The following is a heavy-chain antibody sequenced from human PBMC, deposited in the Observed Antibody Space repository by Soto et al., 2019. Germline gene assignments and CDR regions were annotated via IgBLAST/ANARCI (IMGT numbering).Heavy chain of an antibody. CDR3: ARDHPHSYGVYYFDY. J-gene: IGHJ4*02. D-gene: IGHD5-18*01. CDR2: IYSSGST. V-gene: IGHV4-59*01. Sequence: SETLSLTCTVSGGSISNYYWNWIRQSPGKGLEWIGYIYSSGSTHYNPSLQNRVTISIDTSKNQVSLKVNPVTAADTAVYYCARDHPHSYGVYYFDYWGQGTPVT. CDR1: GGSISNYY.